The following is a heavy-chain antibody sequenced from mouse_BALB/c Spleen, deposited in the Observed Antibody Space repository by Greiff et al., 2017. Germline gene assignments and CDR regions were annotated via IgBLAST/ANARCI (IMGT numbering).Heavy chain of an antibody. CDR1: GFNIKDTY. D-gene: IGHD1-1*01. CDR3: APVYYYGSSSYAMDY. CDR2: IDPANGNT. J-gene: IGHJ4*01. V-gene: IGHV14-3*02. Sequence: EVQLQQSGAELVKPGASVKLSCTASGFNIKDTYMHWVKQRPEQGLEWIGRIDPANGNTKYDPKFQGKATITADTSSNTAYLQLSSLTSEDTAVYYCAPVYYYGSSSYAMDYWGQGTSVTVSS.